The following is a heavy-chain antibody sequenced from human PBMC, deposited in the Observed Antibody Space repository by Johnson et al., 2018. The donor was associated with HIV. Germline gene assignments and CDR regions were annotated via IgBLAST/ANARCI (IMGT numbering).Heavy chain of an antibody. D-gene: IGHD4-11*01. CDR3: ARDTYSSDACDI. V-gene: IGHV3-74*01. Sequence: VQLVESGGALVQPGGSLRLSCAASGFTFSAYWMHWVRQAPGQGLVWVSRIIRDATTAIYADSVKGRFTISRDNAKNSLYLQMNSLRAEDTALYYCARDTYSSDACDIWGQGTMVTVSS. CDR1: GFTFSAYW. J-gene: IGHJ3*02. CDR2: IIRDATTA.